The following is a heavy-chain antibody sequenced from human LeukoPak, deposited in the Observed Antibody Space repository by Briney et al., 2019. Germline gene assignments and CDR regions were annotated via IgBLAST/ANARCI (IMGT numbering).Heavy chain of an antibody. Sequence: SVKVSCKASGGTFSSYAISWVRQAPGQGLEWMAGIIPIFGTANYAQKFQGRVTITADESTSTAYMELSSLRSEDAAVYYCARDNLRGATATYYYYYGMDVWGQGTTVTVSS. CDR2: IIPIFGTA. CDR3: ARDNLRGATATYYYYYGMDV. J-gene: IGHJ6*02. CDR1: GGTFSSYA. V-gene: IGHV1-69*13. D-gene: IGHD1-26*01.